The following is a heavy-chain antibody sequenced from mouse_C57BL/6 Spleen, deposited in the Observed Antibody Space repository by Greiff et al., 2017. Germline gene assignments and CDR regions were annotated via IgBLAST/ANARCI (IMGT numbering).Heavy chain of an antibody. J-gene: IGHJ3*01. CDR1: GYTFTSYW. D-gene: IGHD1-1*01. Sequence: QVQLQQPGAELVRPGSSVKLSCKASGYTFTSYWMDWVKQRPGQGLEWIGNIYPSDSETHYNQKFKDKATLTVDKSSSTAYRQLSSLTSEDSAVYYCARRNYYGSSSAWFAYWGQGTLVTVSA. CDR2: IYPSDSET. V-gene: IGHV1-61*01. CDR3: ARRNYYGSSSAWFAY.